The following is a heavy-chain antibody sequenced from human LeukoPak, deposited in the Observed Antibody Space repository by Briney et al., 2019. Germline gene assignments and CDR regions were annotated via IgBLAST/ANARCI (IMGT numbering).Heavy chain of an antibody. J-gene: IGHJ6*03. V-gene: IGHV1-8*03. D-gene: IGHD2-2*01. Sequence: GASVKVSCKASGYTFPSYDINWVRQATGQGLEWMGWMNPNSGNTGYAQNFQGRLTFTRNTAISTAYMELSSLRSEDTAVYYCARGAGVPAAMRYYYYMDVWGKGTTVTISS. CDR3: ARGAGVPAAMRYYYYMDV. CDR2: MNPNSGNT. CDR1: GYTFPSYD.